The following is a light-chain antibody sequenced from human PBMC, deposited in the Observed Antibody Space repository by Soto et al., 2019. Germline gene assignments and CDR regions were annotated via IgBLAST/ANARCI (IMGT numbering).Light chain of an antibody. CDR2: TNN. CDR1: SSNIGSYI. J-gene: IGLJ2*01. Sequence: QSVLTQPPSASGTPGQRVTMSCSGSSSNIGSYIVNWYQQLPGTAPKLLIHTNNQRPSGVPDRFSGSKSGTSASLAISGLQSEDETDYYCAAWDDSLNGVIFGGGTKLTVL. CDR3: AAWDDSLNGVI. V-gene: IGLV1-44*01.